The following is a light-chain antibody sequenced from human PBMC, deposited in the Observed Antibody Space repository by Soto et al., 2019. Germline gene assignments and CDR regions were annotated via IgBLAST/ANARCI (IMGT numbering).Light chain of an antibody. CDR3: QKYNSAPPVT. J-gene: IGKJ3*01. CDR2: AAS. Sequence: DIQMTQSPSSLSASVGDRVTITCRASQGISNYLAWYQQKPGKVPKLLIYAASTLQSGVPSRFSGSGSGTDFTLTISSRQPEDVATYYCQKYNSAPPVTFGPGTKVDIK. V-gene: IGKV1-27*01. CDR1: QGISNY.